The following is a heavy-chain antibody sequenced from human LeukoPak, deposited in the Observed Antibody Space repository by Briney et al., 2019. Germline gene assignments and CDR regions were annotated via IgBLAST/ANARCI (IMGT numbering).Heavy chain of an antibody. CDR1: GGTFRSYA. Sequence: GASVKVSCKASGGTFRSYAISWVRQAPGQGLEWMGGIIPIFGTANYAQKFQGRVTITADKSTSTAYMELSSLRSEDTAVYYCARHGGNYHSYYYYYYMDVWGKGTTVTVSS. V-gene: IGHV1-69*06. D-gene: IGHD4-23*01. CDR3: ARHGGNYHSYYYYYYMDV. J-gene: IGHJ6*03. CDR2: IIPIFGTA.